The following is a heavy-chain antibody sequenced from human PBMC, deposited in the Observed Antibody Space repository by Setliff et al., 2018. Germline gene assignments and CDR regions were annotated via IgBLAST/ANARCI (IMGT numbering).Heavy chain of an antibody. V-gene: IGHV1-69*05. Sequence: SVKVSCKASGGTFSNYGVSWVRQAPGQGLEWMGGTIPIFGTTDYSQKFQGRATIITDESTNTAFMQLSSLRSEDTAVYYCVREGVDTRSSTDYRYYMDVWGKGTTVTVSS. J-gene: IGHJ6*03. CDR2: TIPIFGTT. CDR3: VREGVDTRSSTDYRYYMDV. D-gene: IGHD5-18*01. CDR1: GGTFSNYG.